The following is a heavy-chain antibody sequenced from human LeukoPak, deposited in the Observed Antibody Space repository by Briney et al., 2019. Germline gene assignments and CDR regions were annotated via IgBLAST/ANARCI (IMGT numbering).Heavy chain of an antibody. Sequence: PGGSLRLSCAASGFTFSSYAMYWVRQAPGKGLDLEWVTVLSYDANEYYADSVKGRFTVSRDDAKSTLYLEMNSLTVEDTAVYYCARDLGSEGFRWFDPWGQGTLVTVSS. CDR2: LSYDANE. J-gene: IGHJ5*02. D-gene: IGHD1-14*01. V-gene: IGHV3-30-3*01. CDR3: ARDLGSEGFRWFDP. CDR1: GFTFSSYA.